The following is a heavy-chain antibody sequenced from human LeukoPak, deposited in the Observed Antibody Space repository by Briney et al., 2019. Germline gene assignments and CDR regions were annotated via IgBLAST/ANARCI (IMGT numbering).Heavy chain of an antibody. CDR3: ARRRNGSGWHNSFDI. CDR1: GHTFTSYW. J-gene: IGHJ3*02. D-gene: IGHD6-19*01. V-gene: IGHV5-10-1*01. CDR2: IDPSDSYI. Sequence: GESLKISCQGFGHTFTSYWIGWVRQVPGKGLEWLGRIDPSDSYINYSPSFQGHVTISADKSIITAYLQWSSLKASDTAMYYCARRRNGSGWHNSFDIWGQGAMVTVSS.